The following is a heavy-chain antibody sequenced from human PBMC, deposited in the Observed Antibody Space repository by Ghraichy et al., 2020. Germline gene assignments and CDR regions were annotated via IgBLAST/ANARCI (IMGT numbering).Heavy chain of an antibody. J-gene: IGHJ3*02. D-gene: IGHD1-26*01. V-gene: IGHV3-7*01. CDR2: LKQDGSEK. Sequence: ETLSLTCAASGFTFSSYWMSWVRKAPGKGLEWVATLKQDGSEKYYVDSLKGRLTISRENAKNSLYLQMNSLRAEDTAVYYCARDGGGYSGSYSPAFDIWGQGTMVTVSS. CDR3: ARDGGGYSGSYSPAFDI. CDR1: GFTFSSYW.